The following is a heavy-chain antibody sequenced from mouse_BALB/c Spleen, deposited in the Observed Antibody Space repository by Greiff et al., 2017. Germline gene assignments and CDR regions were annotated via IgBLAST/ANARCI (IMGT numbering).Heavy chain of an antibody. CDR1: GYTFTSYW. D-gene: IGHD1-1*01. CDR3: ARGHYGSTYFDV. J-gene: IGHJ1*01. CDR2: INPSTGYT. Sequence: QVQLQQSGAELAKPGASVKMSCKASGYTFTSYWMHWVKQRPGQGLEWIGYINPSTGYTEYNQKFKGKATLTADKSSSTAYMQLSSLTSENSAVYFCARGHYGSTYFDVWGAGTTVTVSS. V-gene: IGHV1-7*01.